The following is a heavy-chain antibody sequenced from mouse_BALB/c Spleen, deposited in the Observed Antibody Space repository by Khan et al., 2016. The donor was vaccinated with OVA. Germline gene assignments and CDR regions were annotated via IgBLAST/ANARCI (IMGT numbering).Heavy chain of an antibody. V-gene: IGHV1S136*01. CDR3: ARDRDYGSSPWFAY. J-gene: IGHJ3*01. D-gene: IGHD1-1*01. CDR2: INPYNDGT. Sequence: EVQLQQSGPELVKPGASVKMSCKASGYTFTSYVMHWVKQKPGQGLEWIGYINPYNDGTKYNEKFKGKATLTSDKSSSTAYMELSSLTSEDSSVYYCARDRDYGSSPWFAYWGQGTLVTVSA. CDR1: GYTFTSYV.